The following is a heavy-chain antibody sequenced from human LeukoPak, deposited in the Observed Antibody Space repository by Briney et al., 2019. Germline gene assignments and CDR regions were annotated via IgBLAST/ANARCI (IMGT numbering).Heavy chain of an antibody. D-gene: IGHD3-9*01. CDR2: IGDTGRAK. V-gene: IGHV3-33*08. CDR3: ARDRVHKDYDILTGYYTYSYYGMDV. CDR1: GFTFSRHG. Sequence: SEGSLRLSCAASGFTFSRHGMHWVRQAPGKGLEWVAVIGDTGRAKYYADSVEGRFTISRDNSKNTLYLQMNSLRAEDTAVYYCARDRVHKDYDILTGYYTYSYYGMDVWGQGTTVTVSS. J-gene: IGHJ6*02.